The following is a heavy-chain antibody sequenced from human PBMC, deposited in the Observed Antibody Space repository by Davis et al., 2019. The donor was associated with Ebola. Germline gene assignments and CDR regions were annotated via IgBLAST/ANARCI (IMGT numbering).Heavy chain of an antibody. D-gene: IGHD1-26*01. V-gene: IGHV1-8*01. Sequence: AASVKVSCKASGYTFTSYDINWVRQATGQGLEWMGWVNPNSGNTGYAQKFQGRVTMTRNTSISTAYMELSSLRSDDTAVYYCARDRMPSIVGAKEGFDYWGQGTLVTVSS. CDR2: VNPNSGNT. J-gene: IGHJ4*02. CDR1: GYTFTSYD. CDR3: ARDRMPSIVGAKEGFDY.